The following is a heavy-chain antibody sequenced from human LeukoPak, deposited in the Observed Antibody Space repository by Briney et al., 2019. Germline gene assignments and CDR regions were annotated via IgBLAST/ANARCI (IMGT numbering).Heavy chain of an antibody. J-gene: IGHJ4*02. CDR2: IYPGDSDT. Sequence: GESLKFSCKGSGYSFTSYWIGWVRQMPGKGLEWMGIIYPGDSDTRYSPSFQGQVTISADKSISTAYLQWSSLKASDTAMYYCARRGGYCSSTSCYGGFVDYWGQGTLVTVSS. CDR3: ARRGGYCSSTSCYGGFVDY. CDR1: GYSFTSYW. V-gene: IGHV5-51*01. D-gene: IGHD2-2*01.